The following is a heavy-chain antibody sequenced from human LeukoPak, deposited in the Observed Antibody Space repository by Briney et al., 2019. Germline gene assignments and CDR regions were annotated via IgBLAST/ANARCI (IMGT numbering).Heavy chain of an antibody. J-gene: IGHJ4*02. V-gene: IGHV3-23*01. Sequence: GGSLRLSCAASGFTFSSYAMNWVRQAPGKGLEWVSAISGSGGTTYYADSVRGRFTISRDNSKNTLYLQMNSLRAEDTAVYYCAKVVTAISGSHLQIDYWGQGTLVTVSS. D-gene: IGHD1-26*01. CDR1: GFTFSSYA. CDR2: ISGSGGTT. CDR3: AKVVTAISGSHLQIDY.